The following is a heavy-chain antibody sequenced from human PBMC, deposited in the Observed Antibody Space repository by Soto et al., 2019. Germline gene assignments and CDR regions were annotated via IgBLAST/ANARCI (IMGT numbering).Heavy chain of an antibody. CDR1: GGSISSGGYS. CDR2: IYHSGST. V-gene: IGHV4-30-2*01. CDR3: AAGGGLPRYY. J-gene: IGHJ4*02. Sequence: QLQLQESGSGLVKPSQTLSLTCAVSGGSISSGGYSWSWIRQPPGKGLEWIGYIYHSGSTYYNPSLKRRVPISVDRSKTQFSLKLSSVTAADTAVYYCAAGGGLPRYYWGQGTLVTVSS. D-gene: IGHD5-12*01.